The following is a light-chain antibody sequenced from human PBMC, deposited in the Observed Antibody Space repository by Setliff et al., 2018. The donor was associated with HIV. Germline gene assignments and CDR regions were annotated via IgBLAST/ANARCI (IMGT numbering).Light chain of an antibody. CDR3: SSYAITNTLP. CDR1: SRDVGGYNY. Sequence: QSALTRPASVSGSPGQSITISCTGTSRDVGGYNYVSWYQQHPGKAPKLIIYEVRNRPSGVSNRFSGSKSGNTASLTISGLQAEDEADYYCSSYAITNTLPFGTGTKVTV. CDR2: EVR. J-gene: IGLJ1*01. V-gene: IGLV2-14*01.